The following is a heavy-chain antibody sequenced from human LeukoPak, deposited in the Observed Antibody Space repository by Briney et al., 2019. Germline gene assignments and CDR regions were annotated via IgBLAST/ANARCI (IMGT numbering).Heavy chain of an antibody. D-gene: IGHD6-13*01. J-gene: IGHJ3*02. Sequence: GGSLRLSCAASGFTFSSYAMSWVRQAPGKGLVWVSRINSDGSSTSYADSVKGRFTISRDNAKNTLYLQMNSLRAEDTAVYYCARVIGLGSSWYGIEDAFDIWGQGTMVTVSS. CDR2: INSDGSST. CDR3: ARVIGLGSSWYGIEDAFDI. CDR1: GFTFSSYA. V-gene: IGHV3-74*01.